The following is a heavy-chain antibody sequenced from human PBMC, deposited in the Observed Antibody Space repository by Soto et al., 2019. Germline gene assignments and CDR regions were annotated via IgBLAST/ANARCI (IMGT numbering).Heavy chain of an antibody. J-gene: IGHJ4*02. CDR3: AKDLTRIVPFCVYFDY. V-gene: IGHV3-33*06. CDR1: GFTFSSYG. CDR2: IWSDGSNQ. D-gene: IGHD3-22*01. Sequence: GSLRLSCAASGFTFSSYGMHWDRQAPGTGLEWGAVIWSDGSNQYYAESEKGRFIISRDNATNTLYLQMNSLSGEDQAVYYCAKDLTRIVPFCVYFDYWGQGTLVTVS.